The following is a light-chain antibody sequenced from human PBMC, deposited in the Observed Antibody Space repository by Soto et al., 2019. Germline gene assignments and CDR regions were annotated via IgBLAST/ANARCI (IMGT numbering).Light chain of an antibody. CDR3: QQRGGWPLT. CDR1: QGVGRF. CDR2: DAS. Sequence: EIVLTQSPATLSLSPGERAALSCRASQGVGRFLAWYQQKPGQAPRLLIYDASNRATGILARFSGSGSGTDFTLAINNLEPEDFAVYYCQQRGGWPLTFGGGTKVEIK. J-gene: IGKJ4*01. V-gene: IGKV3-11*01.